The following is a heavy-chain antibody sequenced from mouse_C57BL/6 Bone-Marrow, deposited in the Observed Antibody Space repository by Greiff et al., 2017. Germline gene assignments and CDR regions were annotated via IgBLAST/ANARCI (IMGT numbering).Heavy chain of an antibody. CDR1: GFSLSTFGMG. D-gene: IGHD2-1*01. Sequence: QVQLKESGPGLLQPSQTLSLTCSFSGFSLSTFGMGVGWIRQPSGKGLEWLAHIWWDDDKYYNPALKSRLTIPKDTSKNQVFLKIANVDTADTATYYCARIDGNQEPWFAYWGQGTRVTVSA. V-gene: IGHV8-8*01. CDR2: IWWDDDK. J-gene: IGHJ3*01. CDR3: ARIDGNQEPWFAY.